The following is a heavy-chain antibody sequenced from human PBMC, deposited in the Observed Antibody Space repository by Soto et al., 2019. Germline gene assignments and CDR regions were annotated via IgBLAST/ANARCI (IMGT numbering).Heavy chain of an antibody. CDR3: ARAESGYSSSWYGGHYYYYMDV. CDR2: IYYSGST. CDR1: GGSISSYY. D-gene: IGHD6-13*01. V-gene: IGHV4-59*08. J-gene: IGHJ6*03. Sequence: QVQLQESGPGLVKPSETLSLTCTVSGGSISSYYWSWIRQPPGKGLEWIGYIYYSGSTNYNPSLKSRVTRSVDTSKNQFSLKLSSVTAADTAVYYCARAESGYSSSWYGGHYYYYMDVWGKGTTVTVSS.